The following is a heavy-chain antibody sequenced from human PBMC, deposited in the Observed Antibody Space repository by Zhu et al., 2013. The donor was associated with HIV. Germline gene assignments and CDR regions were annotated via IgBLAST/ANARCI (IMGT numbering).Heavy chain of an antibody. J-gene: IGHJ6*03. Sequence: QVQLVQSGAEVKKPGSSVKVSCKASGGTFSSYAISWVRQAPGQGLEWMGWISAYNGNTNYAQKLQGRVTMITDTSTSTAYMELRSLRSDDTALYYCARGPVEPAATAIYYYMDVWGTGTAVTVSS. CDR1: GGTFSSYA. CDR3: ARGPVEPAATAIYYYMDV. D-gene: IGHD2-2*01. V-gene: IGHV1-18*01. CDR2: ISAYNGNT.